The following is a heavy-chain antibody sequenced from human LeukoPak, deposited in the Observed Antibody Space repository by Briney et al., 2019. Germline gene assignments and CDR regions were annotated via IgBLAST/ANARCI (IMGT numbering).Heavy chain of an antibody. V-gene: IGHV3-15*01. Sequence: GGSLRLSCAASGFSFSSAWMNWVRQAPGQGLEWVGLTRSKSDGGTTDYAAPVRGRFTISRDDIQNTMYLQMNSLKTEDTAVYYCRLVVTPQGLDSWGQGTLVTVSS. CDR2: TRSKSDGGTT. D-gene: IGHD3-22*01. CDR3: RLVVTPQGLDS. J-gene: IGHJ4*02. CDR1: GFSFSSAW.